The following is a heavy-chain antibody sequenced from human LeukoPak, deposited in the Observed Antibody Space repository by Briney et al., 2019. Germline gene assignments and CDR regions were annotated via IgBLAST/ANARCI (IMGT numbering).Heavy chain of an antibody. CDR3: ARRYYFVSGSYYPFDF. D-gene: IGHD3-10*01. Sequence: SETLSLTCNVSGGSISDNDYSWDWIRQPPGKSLEWMGCIHYSGTTYSNPSLKSRISISVDTSKSQFSLKLRSVTAADTAVYYCARRYYFVSGSYYPFDFWGQGTLVTVSS. CDR2: IHYSGTT. CDR1: GGSISDNDYS. V-gene: IGHV4-39*01. J-gene: IGHJ4*02.